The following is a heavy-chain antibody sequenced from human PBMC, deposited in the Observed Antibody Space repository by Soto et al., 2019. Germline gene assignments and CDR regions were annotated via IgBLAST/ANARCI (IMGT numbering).Heavy chain of an antibody. V-gene: IGHV4-31*03. D-gene: IGHD6-6*01. CDR2: IYYSGST. J-gene: IGHJ5*02. CDR3: ARGSSSNWFDP. Sequence: TLSLTCTVSGGSISSGGYYWSWIRQHPGKGLEWIGYIYYSGSTYYNPSLKSRVTISVDTSKNQFSLKLSSVTAADTAVYYCARGSSSNWFDPWGQGTLVTVSS. CDR1: GGSISSGGYY.